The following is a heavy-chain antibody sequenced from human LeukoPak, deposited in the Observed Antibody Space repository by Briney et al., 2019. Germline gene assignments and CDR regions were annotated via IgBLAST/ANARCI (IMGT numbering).Heavy chain of an antibody. D-gene: IGHD3-10*01. CDR3: ARRITYSGMDV. CDR1: GFTVSSNH. CDR2: ISGAGTT. Sequence: GGSLRLSCAASGFTVSSNHMSWVRQAPGKGLEWVSVISGAGTTYYADSVKGRFTISRDNSENTVHLQMNSLRAEDTAAYYCARRITYSGMDVWGRGTTVTASS. J-gene: IGHJ6*02. V-gene: IGHV3-53*01.